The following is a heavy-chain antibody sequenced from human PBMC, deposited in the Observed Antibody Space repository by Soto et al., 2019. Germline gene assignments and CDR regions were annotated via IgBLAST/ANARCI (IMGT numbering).Heavy chain of an antibody. CDR2: INAGNGNT. V-gene: IGHV1-3*05. CDR3: AGSIVVVTALDY. J-gene: IGHJ4*02. Sequence: QVQLVQSGAEEKKPGASVKVSCKASGYTFTSYAMHWVRQAPGQRLEWMGWINAGNGNTKYSQKFQGRVTITRDTSSTTAYMELISLRSADKAVYYCAGSIVVVTALDYWGQGTLVTVSS. CDR1: GYTFTSYA. D-gene: IGHD2-21*02.